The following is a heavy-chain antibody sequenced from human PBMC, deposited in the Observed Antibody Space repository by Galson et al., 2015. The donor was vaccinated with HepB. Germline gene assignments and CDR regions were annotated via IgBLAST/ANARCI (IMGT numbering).Heavy chain of an antibody. V-gene: IGHV2-70*13. D-gene: IGHD7-27*01. Sequence: PALVKPTQTLTLTCTFSGFSLSTSGMSVSWIRQSPGKALEWLALIDWDDDKYFSTTLKTRLTISKDTSKNQVVLIMTKMDPVDTATYYCARITRSGTNWYYGMDVWGQGTAVTVSS. J-gene: IGHJ6*02. CDR3: ARITRSGTNWYYGMDV. CDR2: IDWDDDK. CDR1: GFSLSTSGMS.